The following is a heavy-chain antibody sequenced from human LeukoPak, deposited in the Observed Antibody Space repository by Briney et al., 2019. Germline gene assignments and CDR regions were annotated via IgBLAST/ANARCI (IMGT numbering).Heavy chain of an antibody. Sequence: ASVKVSCKASGYTFTSYYMHWVRQPPAQGLEWMGIINPSGGSTSYAQKYQGRVTMTRDTSTRIVYMELCMLGSEDTAVYYCARDARSTSSYYYYMDVWGKGTTVTVSS. CDR1: GYTFTSYY. V-gene: IGHV1-46*01. D-gene: IGHD2-2*01. CDR3: ARDARSTSSYYYYMDV. CDR2: INPSGGST. J-gene: IGHJ6*03.